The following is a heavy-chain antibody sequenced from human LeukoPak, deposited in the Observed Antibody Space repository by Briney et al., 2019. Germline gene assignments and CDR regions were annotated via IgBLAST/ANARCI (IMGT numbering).Heavy chain of an antibody. CDR1: GFTFSSYE. Sequence: WGSLRLSCAASGFTFSSYEMNWVRQVPGKGLEWVSYISGSSSTIYYADSVKGRFTISRDNAKNSLYLQMNSLRAEDTAVYYCARDRSSSGWYDFDFWGQGTLVTVSS. D-gene: IGHD6-19*01. CDR3: ARDRSSSGWYDFDF. CDR2: ISGSSSTI. J-gene: IGHJ4*02. V-gene: IGHV3-48*01.